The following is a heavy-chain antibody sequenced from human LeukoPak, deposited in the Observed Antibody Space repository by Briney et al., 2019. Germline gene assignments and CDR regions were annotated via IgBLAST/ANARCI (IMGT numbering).Heavy chain of an antibody. V-gene: IGHV3-30*02. D-gene: IGHD4-17*01. CDR2: IRYDGSNK. CDR3: AKGGDYGYYYYMDV. Sequence: GGSLRLSCAASGFTFSSYGMHWVRQAPGKGLEWVAFIRYDGSNKYYADSVKGRFTISRDNSKNTLYLQMNSLRAEDTAVYYCAKGGDYGYYYYMDVWGKGTTVTVS. CDR1: GFTFSSYG. J-gene: IGHJ6*03.